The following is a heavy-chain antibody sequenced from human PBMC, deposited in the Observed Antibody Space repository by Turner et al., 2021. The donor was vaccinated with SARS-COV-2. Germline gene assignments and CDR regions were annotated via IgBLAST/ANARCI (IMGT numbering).Heavy chain of an antibody. J-gene: IGHJ4*02. CDR1: GFALSSYG. V-gene: IGHV3-33*01. Sequence: QVQLVESGGGVVQTGRSRRLACAVLGFALSSYGMHWVRQAPGKGLEWVAGIWYDGSNKYYADSVKGRFTISRDNSKNTLYLQMNSLRAEDTAVYYCARDRVSSSWTFDYWGQGTLVTVSS. CDR2: IWYDGSNK. D-gene: IGHD6-13*01. CDR3: ARDRVSSSWTFDY.